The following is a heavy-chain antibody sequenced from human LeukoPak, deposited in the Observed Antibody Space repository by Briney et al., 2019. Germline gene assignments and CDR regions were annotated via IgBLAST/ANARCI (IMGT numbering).Heavy chain of an antibody. J-gene: IGHJ3*02. CDR2: INPNSGGS. V-gene: IGHV1-2*04. Sequence: GESLKISCKASGYTFTGYYMHWVRQAPGQGLEWMGWINPNSGGSNYAQKFQGWVTMTRDTSISTAYMELSRLRSDDTAVYYCARAVAVAGPYDAFDIWGQGTMVTVSS. D-gene: IGHD6-19*01. CDR3: ARAVAVAGPYDAFDI. CDR1: GYTFTGYY.